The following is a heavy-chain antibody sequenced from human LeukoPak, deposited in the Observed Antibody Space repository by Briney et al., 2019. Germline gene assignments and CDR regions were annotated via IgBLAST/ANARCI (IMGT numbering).Heavy chain of an antibody. D-gene: IGHD6-19*01. CDR2: SAPYNDNA. Sequence: ASVKASCKASGYNFSTYGISWVRHAPGQGLEWMGWSAPYNDNANSAQKFQGRLSMTAERSTSTASMELRSLRSDDTAVYYCARSSSPAARWLVNRYYFDYWGQGTLVTVSS. J-gene: IGHJ4*02. CDR1: GYNFSTYG. CDR3: ARSSSPAARWLVNRYYFDY. V-gene: IGHV1-18*01.